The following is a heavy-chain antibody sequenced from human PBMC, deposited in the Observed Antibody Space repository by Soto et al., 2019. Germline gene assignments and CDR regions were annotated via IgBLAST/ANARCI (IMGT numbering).Heavy chain of an antibody. CDR2: ISGSGGST. CDR1: GFTFSSYA. J-gene: IGHJ3*02. CDR3: AKGSFFYYDSSGYSSHAFDI. D-gene: IGHD3-22*01. Sequence: PGESLRLSCAASGFTFSSYAMSWVRQVPGKGLEWVSAISGSGGSTYYADSVKGRFTISRDNSKNTLYLQMNSLRAEDTAVYYCAKGSFFYYDSSGYSSHAFDIWGQGTMVTVSS. V-gene: IGHV3-23*01.